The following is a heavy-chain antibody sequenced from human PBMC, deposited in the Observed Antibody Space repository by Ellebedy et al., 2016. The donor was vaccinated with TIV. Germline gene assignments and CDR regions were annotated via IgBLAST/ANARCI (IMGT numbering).Heavy chain of an antibody. CDR3: ARRGSYGDYAVHVNTWFDS. CDR2: IYQDGSEK. D-gene: IGHD4-17*01. CDR1: GFSFRSYW. V-gene: IGHV3-7*01. J-gene: IGHJ5*01. Sequence: GESLKISCAASGFSFRSYWMSWVRQAPGKGLEWVANIYQDGSEKYYVDSVEGRLTISRDNAKNELYLQMKSLKVEDTAVYYCARRGSYGDYAVHVNTWFDSWGQGTPVTVSP.